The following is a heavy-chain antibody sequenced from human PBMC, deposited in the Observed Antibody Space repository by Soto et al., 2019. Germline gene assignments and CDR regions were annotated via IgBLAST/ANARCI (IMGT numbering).Heavy chain of an antibody. Sequence: QVQLQESGPGLAKPSGTLSLTCAVSGGSISSTNWWPWVRQPPGKGLEWIGDIYHTGGTNYNQSLKSRVTISVDRSKSQFSLRLSSVTVADTAVYYCAPLGCCANGVCPTTFDYWGQGPLVTVSS. J-gene: IGHJ4*02. D-gene: IGHD2-8*01. V-gene: IGHV4-4*02. CDR3: APLGCCANGVCPTTFDY. CDR2: IYHTGGT. CDR1: GGSISSTNW.